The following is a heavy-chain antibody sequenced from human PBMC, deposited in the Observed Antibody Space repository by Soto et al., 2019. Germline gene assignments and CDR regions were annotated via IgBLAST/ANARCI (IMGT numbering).Heavy chain of an antibody. CDR1: GYTFTSYY. CDR2: INPNSGGT. V-gene: IGHV1-2*04. J-gene: IGHJ6*02. Sequence: ASVKVSCKASGYTFTSYYMHWVRQAPGQGLEWMGWINPNSGGTNYAQKFQGWVTMTRDTSISTAYMELSRLRSDDTAVYYCARDGGDIVLVPAADRFYYGMDVWGQGTTVTVSS. CDR3: ARDGGDIVLVPAADRFYYGMDV. D-gene: IGHD2-2*01.